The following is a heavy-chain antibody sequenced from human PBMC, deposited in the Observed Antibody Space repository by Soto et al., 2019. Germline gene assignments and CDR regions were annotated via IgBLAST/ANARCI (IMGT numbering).Heavy chain of an antibody. J-gene: IGHJ4*02. V-gene: IGHV3-23*01. CDR1: GFTFSSYS. D-gene: IGHD1-26*01. CDR2: ISGSGGST. CDR3: AKGDNSGGYRFEH. Sequence: GGSLRLSCAASGFTFSSYSMSWVRQAPGKGLEWVSAISGSGGSTYYADSVKGRFTISRNNSKNTLYLQMNSLRAEESAVYYCAKGDNSGGYRFEHWGQGTLVTVSS.